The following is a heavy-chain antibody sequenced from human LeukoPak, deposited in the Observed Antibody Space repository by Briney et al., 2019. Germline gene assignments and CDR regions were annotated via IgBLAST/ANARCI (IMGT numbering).Heavy chain of an antibody. CDR1: GGSISSYY. V-gene: IGHV4-59*01. CDR3: ARVGYYDSSGYYYDGTLFDY. D-gene: IGHD3-22*01. CDR2: IYYSGST. J-gene: IGHJ4*02. Sequence: SETLSLTCTVSGGSISSYYWSWIRQPPGKGLEWIGYIYYSGSTNYNPSLKSRVTISVDTSKNQFSLKLSSVTAADTAVYYCARVGYYDSSGYYYDGTLFDYGGQGPLVTVSS.